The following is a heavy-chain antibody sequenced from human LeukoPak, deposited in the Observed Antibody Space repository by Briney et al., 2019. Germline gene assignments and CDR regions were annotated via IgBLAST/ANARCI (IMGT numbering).Heavy chain of an antibody. Sequence: ASVKVSRKASGYTFASYAITWVRQAPGQRLEWMGWISAYNGNTNYAQKLQGRVTMTTDTSTSTAYMELRSLRSDDTAVYYCAREGKTYHYDSNGYPDSWGQGTLVTVSS. J-gene: IGHJ4*02. V-gene: IGHV1-18*01. D-gene: IGHD3-22*01. CDR3: AREGKTYHYDSNGYPDS. CDR1: GYTFASYA. CDR2: ISAYNGNT.